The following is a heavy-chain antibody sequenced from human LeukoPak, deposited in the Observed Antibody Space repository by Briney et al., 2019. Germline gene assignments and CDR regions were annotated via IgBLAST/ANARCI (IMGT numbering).Heavy chain of an antibody. D-gene: IGHD1-26*01. V-gene: IGHV3-33*06. CDR3: AKGGEVGASSLPCDY. J-gene: IGHJ4*02. CDR2: IWYDGSNK. CDR1: GFTFSSYG. Sequence: GGSLRLSCAASGFTFSSYGMHWVRQAPGKGLEWVAVIWYDGSNKYYADSVKGRFTISRDNSENTLYLQMNSLRAEDTAVYYCAKGGEVGASSLPCDYWGQGTLVTVSS.